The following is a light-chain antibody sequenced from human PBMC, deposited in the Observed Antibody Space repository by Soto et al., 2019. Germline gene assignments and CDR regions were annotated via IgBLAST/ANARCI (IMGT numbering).Light chain of an antibody. CDR1: QSVSSN. V-gene: IGKV3-15*01. CDR2: GAS. J-gene: IGKJ5*01. CDR3: QQYNNWPPSIT. Sequence: EIVMTQSPATLSVSPGERATLSCRASQSVSSNLAWYQQKPGQAPRLLIYGASTRATDIPARFSGSGSGTEFTLTIRSLQSEYFAVYYCQQYNNWPPSITFGQGTRLEI.